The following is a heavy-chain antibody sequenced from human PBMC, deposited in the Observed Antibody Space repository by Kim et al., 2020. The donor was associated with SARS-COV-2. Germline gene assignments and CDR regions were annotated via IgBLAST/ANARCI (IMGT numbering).Heavy chain of an antibody. Sequence: GGSLRLSCAASGFTFSSYWRSWVRQAPGKGLEWVANIKQDGSEKYYVDSVKGRFTISRDNAKNSLYLQMNSLRAEDTAVYYWARELRPYYYYGMDVWGQGTTVTVSS. J-gene: IGHJ6*02. CDR1: GFTFSSYW. D-gene: IGHD4-17*01. V-gene: IGHV3-7*03. CDR2: IKQDGSEK. CDR3: ARELRPYYYYGMDV.